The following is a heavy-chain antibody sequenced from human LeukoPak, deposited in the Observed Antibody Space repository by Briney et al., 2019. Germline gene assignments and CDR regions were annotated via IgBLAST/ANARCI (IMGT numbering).Heavy chain of an antibody. CDR3: AREFSSGWYGGRGTWFDP. Sequence: PSETLSLTCTVSGGSISSYYWSWIRQPAGKGLEWIGRIYTSGSTNYNPSLKSRVTMSVDTSKNQFSLKLSSVTAADTAVYYCAREFSSGWYGGRGTWFDPWGQGTLVTVSS. D-gene: IGHD6-19*01. J-gene: IGHJ5*02. V-gene: IGHV4-4*07. CDR2: IYTSGST. CDR1: GGSISSYY.